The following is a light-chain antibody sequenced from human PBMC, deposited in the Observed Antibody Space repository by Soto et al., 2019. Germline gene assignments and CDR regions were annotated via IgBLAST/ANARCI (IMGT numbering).Light chain of an antibody. CDR1: QSVSRNY. CDR2: GAS. V-gene: IGKV3-20*01. Sequence: EIVLTQSPGTLSLSPGERATLSCRASQSVSRNYLAWYQQKRGQAPRLLIYGASSRATGIPDRCSGSGSGTSCTLTISRLEPEDFAVYYGHEYGSAPYTFGQGTKLEIK. CDR3: HEYGSAPYT. J-gene: IGKJ2*01.